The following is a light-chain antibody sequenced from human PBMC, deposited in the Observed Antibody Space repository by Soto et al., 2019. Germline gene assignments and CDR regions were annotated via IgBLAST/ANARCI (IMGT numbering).Light chain of an antibody. CDR1: QSVWNNY. V-gene: IGKV3-20*01. J-gene: IGKJ3*01. Sequence: EIVLTQSPGTLSVSPGERATLSCRASQSVWNNYLAWYQQKSGQSPRLLIYAASSRVTGIPDRFSGSGSGTDFTLTISRLEPEDFAIYYCQQYGGSPPFSFGPGTKVDIK. CDR2: AAS. CDR3: QQYGGSPPFS.